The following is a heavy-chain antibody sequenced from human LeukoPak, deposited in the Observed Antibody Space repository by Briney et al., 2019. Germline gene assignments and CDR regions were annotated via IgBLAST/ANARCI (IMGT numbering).Heavy chain of an antibody. CDR2: IGAGGSNT. D-gene: IGHD5-18*01. J-gene: IGHJ6*02. CDR1: GFPFTTYG. V-gene: IGHV3-23*01. Sequence: GGSLRLSCAASGFPFTTYGMTWVRQAPGKGLEWVSAIGAGGSNTYYADSVKGRFTISRDNSKNTLYPQMNSLRAEDTAVYYCAKANTAMVNHYYYGMDVWGQGTTVTVSS. CDR3: AKANTAMVNHYYYGMDV.